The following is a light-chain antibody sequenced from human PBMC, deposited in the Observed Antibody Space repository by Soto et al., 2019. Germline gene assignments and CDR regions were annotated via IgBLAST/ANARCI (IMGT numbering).Light chain of an antibody. CDR3: QHSYSNPRT. V-gene: IGKV1-39*01. J-gene: IGKJ1*01. CDR2: AAS. Sequence: IQVTQSPSSLSASVGDRVTITCRASQAIRSALGWYQQKPGKAPKLLIYAASSLQSGVPSRFSGSGSGTEFTLTISSLQPEDFATYYCQHSYSNPRTFGQGTKVDIK. CDR1: QAIRSA.